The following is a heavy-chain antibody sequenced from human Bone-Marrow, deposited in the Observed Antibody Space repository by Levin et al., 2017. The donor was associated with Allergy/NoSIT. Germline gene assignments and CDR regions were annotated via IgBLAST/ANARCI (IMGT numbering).Heavy chain of an antibody. CDR1: GYTFTGYY. CDR3: ARDFQFSTGWYGFNDY. CDR2: INPNTDVT. V-gene: IGHV1-2*02. D-gene: IGHD6-19*01. Sequence: GESLKISCKASGYTFTGYYIHWVRQAPGQGLEWMGWINPNTDVTNYAQKFQGRVAMTRDTSISTAYMELSGLRSDDTAVYYCARDFQFSTGWYGFNDYWGQGTLVTVSS. J-gene: IGHJ4*02.